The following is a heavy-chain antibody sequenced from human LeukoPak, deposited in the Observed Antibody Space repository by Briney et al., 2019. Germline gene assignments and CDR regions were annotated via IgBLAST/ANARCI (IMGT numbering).Heavy chain of an antibody. CDR3: AGYDFWSGYLEDALDI. D-gene: IGHD3-3*01. Sequence: GGSLRLSCASSGFTFSSYAMSWVRQAPGKGLERVSAISGSGGSTYYADSVKGRFTISRDNSKNTLYLQMNSLRAEDTAVYYCAGYDFWSGYLEDALDIWGQGTMVTVSS. J-gene: IGHJ3*02. CDR1: GFTFSSYA. V-gene: IGHV3-23*01. CDR2: ISGSGGST.